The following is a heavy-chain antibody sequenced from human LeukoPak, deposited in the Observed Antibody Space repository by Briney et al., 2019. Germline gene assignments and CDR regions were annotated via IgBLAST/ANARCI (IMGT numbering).Heavy chain of an antibody. J-gene: IGHJ4*02. CDR2: IYHSGST. CDR3: ARGNTAMVDY. Sequence: SETLSLTCAVSGGSISSGGYSWSWIRQPPGKGLEWIGYIYHSGSTYYNPSLKSRVTISVDRSKNQFSLKLSSVTAADTAVYYCARGNTAMVDYWGQGTLVTVSS. V-gene: IGHV4-30-2*01. CDR1: GGSISSGGYS. D-gene: IGHD5-18*01.